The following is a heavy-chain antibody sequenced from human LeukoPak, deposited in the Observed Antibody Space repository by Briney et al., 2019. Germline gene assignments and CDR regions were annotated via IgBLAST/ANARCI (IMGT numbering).Heavy chain of an antibody. Sequence: GGSLRLSCAGSEFTFSSYSMNWVRQAPGKGLEWDSSISSSSSYIYYADSVKGRFTISRDNAKNSLYLQMNSLRAEDTAVYYCARDESRYYDILTGYYNGWGQGTLVTVSS. CDR1: EFTFSSYS. J-gene: IGHJ4*02. D-gene: IGHD3-9*01. CDR2: ISSSSSYI. CDR3: ARDESRYYDILTGYYNG. V-gene: IGHV3-21*01.